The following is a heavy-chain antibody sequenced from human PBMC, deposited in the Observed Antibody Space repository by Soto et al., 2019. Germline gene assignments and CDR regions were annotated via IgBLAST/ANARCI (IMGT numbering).Heavy chain of an antibody. J-gene: IGHJ4*02. CDR2: ICSNDEK. CDR1: GFSLSNARIG. CDR3: ARIRRYSSGWYVDY. V-gene: IGHV2-26*01. D-gene: IGHD6-19*01. Sequence: QVTLKESGPVLVKPTETLTLTCTVSGFSLSNARIGVSWIRQPPGKALEWLAHICSNDEKSYSTSLKSRLTISKDTSKSQVVLTMTNMDPVDTATYYCARIRRYSSGWYVDYWGQGTLVTVSS.